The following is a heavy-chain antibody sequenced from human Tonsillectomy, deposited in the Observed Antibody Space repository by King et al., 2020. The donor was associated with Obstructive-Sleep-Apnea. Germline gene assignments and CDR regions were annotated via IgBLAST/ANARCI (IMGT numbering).Heavy chain of an antibody. CDR1: GGSFSGYY. D-gene: IGHD3-22*01. V-gene: IGHV4-34*01. J-gene: IGHJ3*02. CDR2: INHSGST. CDR3: AAEKPNYDSSGYYEGDAFDI. Sequence: VQLQQWGAGLLKPSETLSLTCAVYGGSFSGYYWSWLRQPPGKGLEWIGEINHSGSTNYNPSLKSRVTISVDTSKNQFSLKLSSVTAADTAVYYCAAEKPNYDSSGYYEGDAFDIWGQGTMVTVSS.